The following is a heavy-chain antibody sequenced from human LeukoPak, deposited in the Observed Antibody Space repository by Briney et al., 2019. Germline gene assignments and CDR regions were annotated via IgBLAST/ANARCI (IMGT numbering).Heavy chain of an antibody. J-gene: IGHJ4*02. D-gene: IGHD3-22*01. CDR2: ISYSGST. CDR1: GGSISDSY. CDR3: ASYSYYYDSSGYFDY. V-gene: IGHV4-59*01. Sequence: SETLSLTCTVSGGSISDSYWTWIRQPPGTGLEWIGYISYSGSTNYNPSLKSRVTISVDASKNQFSLKLSSVTAADTAVYYCASYSYYYDSSGYFDYWGQGTLVTVSS.